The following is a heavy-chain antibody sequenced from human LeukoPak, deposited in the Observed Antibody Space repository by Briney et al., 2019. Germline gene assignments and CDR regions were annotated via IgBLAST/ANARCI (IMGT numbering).Heavy chain of an antibody. D-gene: IGHD3-22*01. Sequence: ASVKVSRKASGYTFTGYYMHWVRQAPGQGLEWMGWINPNSGGTNYAQKFQGRVTMTRDTSISTAYMELSRLRSDDTAVYYCARAMGYYDCSGYYYDSGFDYWGQGTLVTVSS. CDR1: GYTFTGYY. J-gene: IGHJ4*02. V-gene: IGHV1-2*02. CDR2: INPNSGGT. CDR3: ARAMGYYDCSGYYYDSGFDY.